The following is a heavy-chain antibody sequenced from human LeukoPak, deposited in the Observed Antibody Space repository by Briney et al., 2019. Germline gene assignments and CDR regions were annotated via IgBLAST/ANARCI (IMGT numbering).Heavy chain of an antibody. Sequence: PSETLSLTCTVSGGSISSYYWSWIRQPPGKGLEWIGYIYHSGSTYYNPSLKSRVTISVDRSKNQFSLKLSSVTAADTAVYYCARGRESYLDFDYWGQGTLVTVSS. V-gene: IGHV4-59*12. CDR3: ARGRESYLDFDY. CDR2: IYHSGST. D-gene: IGHD2/OR15-2a*01. J-gene: IGHJ4*02. CDR1: GGSISSYY.